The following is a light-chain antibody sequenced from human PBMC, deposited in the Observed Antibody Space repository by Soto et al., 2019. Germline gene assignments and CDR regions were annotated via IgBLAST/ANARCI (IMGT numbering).Light chain of an antibody. CDR2: DAS. V-gene: IGKV1-13*02. CDR1: QGISSA. Sequence: AFQWTRCQPPLTHSVGARAPSVCGASQGISSALAWYQQKPGKAPKLLIYDASSLQSGVPSRFSGSGSGTDFTLTISSLQPEDFATYYCQQLNSYPLTFGQGTKVDIK. CDR3: QQLNSYPLT. J-gene: IGKJ1*01.